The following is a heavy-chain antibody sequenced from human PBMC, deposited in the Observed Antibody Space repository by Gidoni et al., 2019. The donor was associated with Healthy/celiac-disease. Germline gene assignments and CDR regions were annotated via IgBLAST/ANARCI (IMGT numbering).Heavy chain of an antibody. CDR3: ASSPRGAEGGYFDY. CDR2: IIPILGIA. Sequence: QVQLVQSGAEVKQPGSSVKVACKAPGGTFSSYAISWVRQAPGQGLEWMGRIIPILGIANYAQKFQGSVTITADKSTSTAYMELSSLRSEDTAVYYCASSPRGAEGGYFDYWGQGTLVTVSS. J-gene: IGHJ4*02. D-gene: IGHD1-26*01. V-gene: IGHV1-69*04. CDR1: GGTFSSYA.